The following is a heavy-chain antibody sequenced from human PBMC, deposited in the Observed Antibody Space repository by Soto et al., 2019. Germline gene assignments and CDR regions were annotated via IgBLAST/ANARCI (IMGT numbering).Heavy chain of an antibody. CDR3: ARGSTTGTTLFTARVRYYYYYYMDV. CDR2: ISAYNGNT. V-gene: IGHV1-18*01. Sequence: ASVKVSCKASGYTFTSYGISWVRQAPGQGLEWMGWISAYNGNTNYAQNLQGRVTMTTDTATSTAYIELRSLRSDATTVYYCARGSTTGTTLFTARVRYYYYYYMDVWGKGTTVTVSS. D-gene: IGHD1-1*01. CDR1: GYTFTSYG. J-gene: IGHJ6*03.